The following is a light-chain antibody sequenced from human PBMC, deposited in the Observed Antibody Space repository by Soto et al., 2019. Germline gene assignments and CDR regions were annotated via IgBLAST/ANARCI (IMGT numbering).Light chain of an antibody. CDR1: SSDVGDYNY. J-gene: IGLJ1*01. CDR2: EVT. CDR3: SSYAGSNNFV. Sequence: ALTQPPSASGSPGQSVTISCTGTSSDVGDYNYVSWYQQHPGKAPKLMIYEVTKRPSGVPDRFSGSKSGNTASLTVSGLQAGDEADYYCSSYAGSNNFVFGTGIKLTVL. V-gene: IGLV2-8*01.